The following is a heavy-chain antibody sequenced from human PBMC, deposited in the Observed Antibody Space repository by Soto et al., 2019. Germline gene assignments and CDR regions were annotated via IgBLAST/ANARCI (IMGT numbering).Heavy chain of an antibody. CDR1: GGSLRSGSYY. D-gene: IGHD1-26*01. Sequence: SETLSLTCTVSGGSLRSGSYYWSWIRQPPGKGLEWIWYIYHCGDTTYNASLKSRVTISVDMSITTVYMELNNLSPDDTTVYYCGRGRSGQIVVFYWGQGTPVTVSS. CDR3: GRGRSGQIVVFY. J-gene: IGHJ4*02. V-gene: IGHV4-61*01. CDR2: IYHCGDT.